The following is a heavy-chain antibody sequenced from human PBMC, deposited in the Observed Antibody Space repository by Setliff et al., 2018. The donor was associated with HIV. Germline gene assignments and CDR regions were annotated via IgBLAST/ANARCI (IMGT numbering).Heavy chain of an antibody. J-gene: IGHJ4*02. CDR1: GASVGSGSHY. D-gene: IGHD4-17*01. CDR3: ARDPTGYGDSNDY. V-gene: IGHV4-61*01. Sequence: LSLTCTVSGASVGSGSHYWSWIRQPPGKGLEYIGYINYSWRTTYNPSLKSRVSMSIDTSKDQFSLRLSSVTDADTAVYYCARDPTGYGDSNDYWCQGTLVTVSS. CDR2: INYSWRT.